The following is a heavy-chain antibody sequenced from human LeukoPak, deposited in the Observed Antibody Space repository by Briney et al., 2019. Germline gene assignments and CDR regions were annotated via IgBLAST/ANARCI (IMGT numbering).Heavy chain of an antibody. CDR1: GFTFSSYA. CDR2: ISYDGSNK. D-gene: IGHD6-13*01. CDR3: AREEQQIYYYYYGMDV. Sequence: GGSLRLSCAASGFTFSSYAMHWVRQAPGKGLEWVAVISYDGSNKYYADSVKGRFTISRDNSKNTLYPQMNSLRAEDTAVYYCAREEQQIYYYYYGMDVWGQGTTVTVSS. V-gene: IGHV3-30-3*01. J-gene: IGHJ6*02.